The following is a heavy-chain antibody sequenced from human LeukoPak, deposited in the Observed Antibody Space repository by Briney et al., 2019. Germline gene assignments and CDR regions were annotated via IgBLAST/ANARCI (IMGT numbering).Heavy chain of an antibody. CDR1: SGSFSGYN. CDR2: INQSGRI. J-gene: IGHJ5*02. Sequence: SETLSLTCAVYSGSFSGYNWNWIRQSPGKGLEWIGEINQSGRINYNPSLKSRVTISVDTSKNQFSLKLTSLTAADTAVYYCAREAAIVTAIVWFDPWGQGTLVTVTS. CDR3: AREAAIVTAIVWFDP. D-gene: IGHD2-2*01. V-gene: IGHV4-34*01.